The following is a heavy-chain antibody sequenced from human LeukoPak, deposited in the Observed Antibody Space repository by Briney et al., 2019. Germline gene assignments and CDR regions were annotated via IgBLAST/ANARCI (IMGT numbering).Heavy chain of an antibody. J-gene: IGHJ4*02. Sequence: GGSLRLSCAASGFTFSSYGMHWVRQAPGKGLEWVAFIRYDGSNKYYADSVKGRFTISRDNSKNTLYLQMNSLRAEDTAVYYCAESDAIVVVPAAPTHWGQGTLVTVSS. D-gene: IGHD2-2*01. CDR2: IRYDGSNK. V-gene: IGHV3-30*02. CDR1: GFTFSSYG. CDR3: AESDAIVVVPAAPTH.